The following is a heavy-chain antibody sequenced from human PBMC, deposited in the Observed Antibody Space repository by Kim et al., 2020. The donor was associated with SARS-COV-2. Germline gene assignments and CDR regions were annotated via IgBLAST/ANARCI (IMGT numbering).Heavy chain of an antibody. V-gene: IGHV3-23*01. CDR3: AKDWVSRTPPLYGMDV. D-gene: IGHD2-15*01. J-gene: IGHJ6*02. Sequence: SVKGRFTSPRDNSKNTRYLQMNSLRAEDTAVYYCAKDWVSRTPPLYGMDVWGQGTTVTVSS.